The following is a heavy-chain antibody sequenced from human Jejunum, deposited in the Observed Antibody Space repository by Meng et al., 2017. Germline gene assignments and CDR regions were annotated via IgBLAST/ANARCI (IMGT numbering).Heavy chain of an antibody. CDR2: TYYRSKWYN. D-gene: IGHD1-1*01. J-gene: IGHJ4*02. V-gene: IGHV6-1*01. CDR1: GDSVSSNSAA. CDR3: ASWRYDH. Sequence: VQVLHSVTALVTPSHTLSLTCAISGDSVSSNSAAGNWIRQSPSRGLELLGRTYYRSKWYNQYAVHVRSRITINPDTSKNQFSLHLDSVTPEDTAVYYCASWRYDHWGQGTLVTVSS.